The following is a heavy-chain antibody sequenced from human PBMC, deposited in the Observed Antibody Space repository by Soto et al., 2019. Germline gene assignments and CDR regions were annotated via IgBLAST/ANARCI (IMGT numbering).Heavy chain of an antibody. J-gene: IGHJ4*02. CDR3: ARGAPVVNDY. D-gene: IGHD3-22*01. CDR2: IYHSGST. Sequence: SETLSLTCTVSGGSISGYSWSWIRQPPGKGLEWIGYIYHSGSTYYNPSLKSRVTISVDRSKNQFSLKLSSVTAADTAVYYCARGAPVVNDYWGQGTLVTVSS. V-gene: IGHV4-30-2*01. CDR1: GGSISGYS.